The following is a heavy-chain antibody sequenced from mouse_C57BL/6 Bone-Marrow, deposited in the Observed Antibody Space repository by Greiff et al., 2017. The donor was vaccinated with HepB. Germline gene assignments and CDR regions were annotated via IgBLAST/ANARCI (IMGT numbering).Heavy chain of an antibody. J-gene: IGHJ4*01. D-gene: IGHD2-2*01. CDR1: GYTFTDYY. Sequence: VQLKQSGPVLVKPGASVKMSCKASGYTFTDYYMNWVKQSHGKSLEWIGVINPYNGGTSYNQKFKGKATLTVDKSSSTAYMELNSLTSEDSAVYYCARGGVYYGYDGAMDYWGQGTSVTVSS. V-gene: IGHV1-19*01. CDR3: ARGGVYYGYDGAMDY. CDR2: INPYNGGT.